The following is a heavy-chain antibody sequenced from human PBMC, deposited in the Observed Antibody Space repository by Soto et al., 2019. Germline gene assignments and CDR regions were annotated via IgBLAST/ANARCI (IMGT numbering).Heavy chain of an antibody. CDR3: ARLVLYLPAAMGFDP. J-gene: IGHJ5*02. V-gene: IGHV4-59*08. CDR1: GGSISSYY. Sequence: SETLSLTCTVSGGSISSYYWSWIRQPPGKGLEWIGYIYYSGSTNYNPSLKSRVTISVDTSKNQFSLKLSSVTAADTAVYYCARLVLYLPAAMGFDPWGQGTLVTVSS. D-gene: IGHD2-2*01. CDR2: IYYSGST.